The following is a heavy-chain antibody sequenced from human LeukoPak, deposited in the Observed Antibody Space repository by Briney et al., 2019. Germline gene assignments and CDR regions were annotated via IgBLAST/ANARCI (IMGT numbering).Heavy chain of an antibody. CDR3: VRGRDYVGVAASLDL. Sequence: PGGSLRLSCVASGLNFSDYYMSWIRLTPGKGLEWVSYISSRSITIYYVDPVKGRFTISRDDAKNSLSLQMNNLRAEDTALYYCVRGRDYVGVAASLDLWGQGTLVTVSS. J-gene: IGHJ5*02. CDR2: ISSRSITI. V-gene: IGHV3-11*01. CDR1: GLNFSDYY. D-gene: IGHD4-17*01.